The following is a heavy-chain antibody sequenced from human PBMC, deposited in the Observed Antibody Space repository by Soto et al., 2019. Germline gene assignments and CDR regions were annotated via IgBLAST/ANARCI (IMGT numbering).Heavy chain of an antibody. CDR2: IIPIFGTA. CDR3: AIEDPIYNNSQKGKWFDY. V-gene: IGHV1-69*06. Sequence: VASVKVSCKASGGTFSSYAISWVRQAPGQGLEWMGGIIPIFGTANYAQRFQGRVTITADKSTSTAYMELSSLRSEDTAVYYCAIEDPIYNNSQKGKWFDYWGQGTLVTVSS. D-gene: IGHD3-10*01. CDR1: GGTFSSYA. J-gene: IGHJ4*02.